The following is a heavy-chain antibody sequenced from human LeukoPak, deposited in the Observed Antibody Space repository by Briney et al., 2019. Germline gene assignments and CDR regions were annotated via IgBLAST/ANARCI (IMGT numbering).Heavy chain of an antibody. D-gene: IGHD1-26*01. CDR1: GFTFSSYW. Sequence: AGSLRLSCAASGFTFSSYWMSWVRQAPGKGLEWVANINQDGSAKYSVDSVKGRFTISRDNAKNSLYLQMNSLRAEDTAVYYCARAASGSYPGYFDYWGQGTLVTVSS. CDR3: ARAASGSYPGYFDY. CDR2: INQDGSAK. J-gene: IGHJ4*02. V-gene: IGHV3-7*01.